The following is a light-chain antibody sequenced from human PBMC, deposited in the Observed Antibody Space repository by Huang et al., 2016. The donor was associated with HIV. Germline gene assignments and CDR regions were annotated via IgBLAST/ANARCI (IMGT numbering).Light chain of an antibody. V-gene: IGKV1-39*01. J-gene: IGKJ5*01. CDR1: QSISSY. CDR2: AAS. CDR3: QQSYSTPRT. Sequence: DIQMTQSPSSLSASVGDRVTITCRASQSISSYLNWYQQKPGKAPKLLIYAASSLQSGGPSMFSGSGSGTDFTLTISSLQPEDFATYYCQQSYSTPRTFGQGTRLEIK.